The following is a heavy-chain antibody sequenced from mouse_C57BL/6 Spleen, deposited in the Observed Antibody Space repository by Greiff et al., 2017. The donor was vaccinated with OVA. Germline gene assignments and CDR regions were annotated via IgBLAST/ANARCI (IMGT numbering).Heavy chain of an antibody. J-gene: IGHJ3*01. Sequence: VQLQQPGTELVKPGASVKLSCKASGYTFTSYWMHWVKQRPGQGLEWIGNINPSNGGTNYNEKFKSKATLTVDKSSSTAYMQLSSLTSEDSAVYYCARDYYGSSYEAAWFADWGQGTLVTVSA. D-gene: IGHD1-1*01. V-gene: IGHV1-53*01. CDR2: INPSNGGT. CDR3: ARDYYGSSYEAAWFAD. CDR1: GYTFTSYW.